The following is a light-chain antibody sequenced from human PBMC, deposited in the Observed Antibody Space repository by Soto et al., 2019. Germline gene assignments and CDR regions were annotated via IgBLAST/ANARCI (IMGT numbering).Light chain of an antibody. V-gene: IGKV3-20*01. CDR3: QHYDGSPRT. J-gene: IGKJ2*01. CDR2: GIF. Sequence: LSPGERSTLYCGTGPRVKNDYLAWYPQQPGQAPRLLVYGIFNRATGVPARFSGSGSGTDFTLTISGLEPEDSAVYYCQHYDGSPRTFGQGTKVDIK. CDR1: PRVKNDY.